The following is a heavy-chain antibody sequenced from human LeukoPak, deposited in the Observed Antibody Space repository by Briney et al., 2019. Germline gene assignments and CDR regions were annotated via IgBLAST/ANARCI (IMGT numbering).Heavy chain of an antibody. CDR2: IYYSGST. J-gene: IGHJ5*02. CDR3: ARAIAAAGTLYWFDP. V-gene: IGHV4-59*11. D-gene: IGHD6-13*01. Sequence: SETLSLTCTVSGGSISSHYWSWIRQPPGKGLEWIGYIYYSGSTNYNPSLKSRVTKSVDTSKNQFSLKLSSVTAADTAVYYCARAIAAAGTLYWFDPWGQGTLVTVSS. CDR1: GGSISSHY.